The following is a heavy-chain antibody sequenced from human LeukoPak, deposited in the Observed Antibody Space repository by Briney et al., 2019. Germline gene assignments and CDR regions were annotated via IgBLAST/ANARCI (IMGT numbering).Heavy chain of an antibody. CDR1: GGSFSGYY. J-gene: IGHJ5*02. D-gene: IGHD3-22*01. Sequence: SETLSLTCAVYGGSFSGYYWSWIRQPPGKGLEWIGEINHSGSTNYNPSLKSRVTISVDTSKNQFSLKLSSVTAADTAVYYCARGGALVITTQIAYNWFDPWGQGTLVTVSS. V-gene: IGHV4-34*01. CDR2: INHSGST. CDR3: ARGGALVITTQIAYNWFDP.